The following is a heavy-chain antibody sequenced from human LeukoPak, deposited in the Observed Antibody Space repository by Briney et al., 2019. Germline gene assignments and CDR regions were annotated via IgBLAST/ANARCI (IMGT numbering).Heavy chain of an antibody. D-gene: IGHD2-2*01. CDR1: GYSFTTSG. V-gene: IGHV1-18*01. Sequence: GASVKVSCKASGYSFTTSGISWVRQAPGQGLEWMGWISAYNGNTNYAQMLQGRVTMTTDTSTNTAYMELRNLRSDDTAVYYCARVDCSSTSCYLGPGGYFQHWGQGTLVTVSS. J-gene: IGHJ1*01. CDR3: ARVDCSSTSCYLGPGGYFQH. CDR2: ISAYNGNT.